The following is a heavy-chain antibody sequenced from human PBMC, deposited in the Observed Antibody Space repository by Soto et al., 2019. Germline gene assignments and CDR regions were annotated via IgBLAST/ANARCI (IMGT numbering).Heavy chain of an antibody. CDR3: ARLKQDYAVA. CDR2: MNPNSGNT. Sequence: QVQLVQSGAEVKKPGASVKVSCKASGYTFTSYDINWVRLATGQGLEWMGWMNPNSGNTAYAQKFQGRVTTTRNTSITTAYMELGSLRSEDTAVYYCARLKQDYAVAWGEGTLVTVAS. CDR1: GYTFTSYD. D-gene: IGHD3-16*01. J-gene: IGHJ5*02. V-gene: IGHV1-8*01.